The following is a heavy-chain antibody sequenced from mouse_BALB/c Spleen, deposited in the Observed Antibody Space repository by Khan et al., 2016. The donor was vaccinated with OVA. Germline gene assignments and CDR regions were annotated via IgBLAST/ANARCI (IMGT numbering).Heavy chain of an antibody. CDR1: GYTFTNYW. D-gene: IGHD2-1*01. V-gene: IGHV1S132*01. J-gene: IGHJ3*01. CDR3: ARGYFGNYDFAY. CDR2: IFPGTGTT. Sequence: QVQLKESGAELAKPGASVKLSCRTSGYTFTNYWIQWVQQRPGQGLGWIGQIFPGTGTTYYNENFKGKATLTIDTSSSTVYMHLSSLTSEDSAVYFCARGYFGNYDFAYWGQGTLVTVSA.